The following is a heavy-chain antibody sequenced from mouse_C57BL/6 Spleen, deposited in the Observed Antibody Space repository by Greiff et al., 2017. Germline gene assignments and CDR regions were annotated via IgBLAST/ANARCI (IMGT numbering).Heavy chain of an antibody. J-gene: IGHJ3*01. V-gene: IGHV1-52*01. Sequence: QVQLQQPGAELVRPGSSVKLSCKASGYTFTSYWMHWVKQRPIQGLEWIGNIYPSDSETHYNHKFKDKATLTVDKSSSTAYMQLSSLTSEDSAGYSSARTLDSSGSFAYWGQGTLVTVSA. CDR2: IYPSDSET. CDR1: GYTFTSYW. CDR3: ARTLDSSGSFAY. D-gene: IGHD3-2*02.